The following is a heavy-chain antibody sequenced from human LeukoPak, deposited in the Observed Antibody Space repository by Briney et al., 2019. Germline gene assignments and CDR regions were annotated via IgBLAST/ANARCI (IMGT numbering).Heavy chain of an antibody. D-gene: IGHD6-19*01. V-gene: IGHV1-2*06. Sequence: WASVKVSCKASGYTFTGYYTHWVRQAPGQGLEWMGRINPNSGGTNYAQKFQGRVTMTRDTSISTAYMELSRLRSDDTAVYYCASSPLTVVGPFDYWGQGTLVTVSS. CDR1: GYTFTGYY. J-gene: IGHJ4*02. CDR2: INPNSGGT. CDR3: ASSPLTVVGPFDY.